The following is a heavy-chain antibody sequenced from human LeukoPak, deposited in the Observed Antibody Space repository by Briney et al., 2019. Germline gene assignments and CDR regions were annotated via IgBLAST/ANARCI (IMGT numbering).Heavy chain of an antibody. Sequence: SETLSLTCTVSGGSISNYYWSWIRQPPGRGLEWIGYVYSSGSTNYSPSLKSRVTISVDTSKNQLSLKLSSVTAADTAVYYCARGPTRYYFDYWGQGTLVTVSS. CDR1: GGSISNYY. V-gene: IGHV4-59*13. CDR3: ARGPTRYYFDY. J-gene: IGHJ4*02. CDR2: VYSSGST.